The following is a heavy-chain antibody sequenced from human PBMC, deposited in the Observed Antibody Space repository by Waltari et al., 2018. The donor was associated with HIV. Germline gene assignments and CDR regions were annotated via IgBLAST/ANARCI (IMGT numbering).Heavy chain of an antibody. Sequence: EVQLVESGGGLVKPGASLRLSCVASGFTFGSYSMNWVRQATGKGRELVATISRSGRYMYYADSVKGRFTISRDNAKNSLYLQMNSLRAEDTAVYYCARDPFVGMVVAYYFDYWGQGTVVTVSS. V-gene: IGHV3-21*06. CDR3: ARDPFVGMVVAYYFDY. CDR2: ISRSGRYM. J-gene: IGHJ4*02. CDR1: GFTFGSYS. D-gene: IGHD2-15*01.